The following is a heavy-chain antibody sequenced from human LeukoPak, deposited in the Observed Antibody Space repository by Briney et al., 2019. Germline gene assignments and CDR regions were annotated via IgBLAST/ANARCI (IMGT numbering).Heavy chain of an antibody. CDR2: IYYSGST. V-gene: IGHV4-59*01. CDR1: GGSISSYY. J-gene: IGHJ4*02. CDR3: ARARQWLVHFDY. D-gene: IGHD6-19*01. Sequence: SETLSLTCPVSGGSISSYYWAWIRQPPGKGREWIGYIYYSGSTNYNPSLKSRVTISVDTSKNQFSLKLSSVTAADTAVYYCARARQWLVHFDYWGQGTLVTVSS.